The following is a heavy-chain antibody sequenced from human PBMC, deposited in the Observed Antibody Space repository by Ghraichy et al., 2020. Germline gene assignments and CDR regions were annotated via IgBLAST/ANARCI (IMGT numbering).Heavy chain of an antibody. J-gene: IGHJ4*02. V-gene: IGHV3-74*01. CDR1: GFAFSDHW. D-gene: IGHD2-15*01. Sequence: LSLTCEASGFAFSDHWMHWVRQAPGKGLVWVSRTNTDGSSRSYADSVQGRFTLSRDNANHMLYLQMSSLRDEDTAVYYCVRQATGGYAPGDYWGQGTLVAVSS. CDR3: VRQATGGYAPGDY. CDR2: TNTDGSSR.